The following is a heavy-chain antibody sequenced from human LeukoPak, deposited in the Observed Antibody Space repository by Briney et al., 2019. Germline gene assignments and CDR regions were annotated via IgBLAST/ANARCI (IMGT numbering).Heavy chain of an antibody. V-gene: IGHV3-74*01. CDR1: GFTFSNFW. D-gene: IGHD5-12*01. J-gene: IGHJ6*02. Sequence: GGSLGLSCAASGFTFSNFWMHWVRQAPGKGLVWVALIYGDGSFTRYADSVKGRFTISRDNAKNTLYLQMNSLRAEDTAVYYCAKDLYSGYDYRAFYYYYGMDVWGQGTTVTVSS. CDR2: IYGDGSFT. CDR3: AKDLYSGYDYRAFYYYYGMDV.